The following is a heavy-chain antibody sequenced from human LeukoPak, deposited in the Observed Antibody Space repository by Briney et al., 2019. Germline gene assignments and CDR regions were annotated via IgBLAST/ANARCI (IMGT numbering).Heavy chain of an antibody. CDR3: ARVADTAMGELDY. D-gene: IGHD5-18*01. V-gene: IGHV3-66*01. Sequence: GGSLRLSCAASGFTVSNNCMSWVRQAPGKGLEWVSVIYSGGSTYYADSVKGRFTISRDNSRNTLYLQMNSLRAEDTAVYYCARVADTAMGELDYWGQGTLVTVSS. CDR1: GFTVSNNC. J-gene: IGHJ4*02. CDR2: IYSGGST.